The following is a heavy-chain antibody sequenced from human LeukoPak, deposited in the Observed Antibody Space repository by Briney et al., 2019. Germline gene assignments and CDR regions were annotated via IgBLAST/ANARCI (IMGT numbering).Heavy chain of an antibody. CDR2: IYNSGST. V-gene: IGHV4-61*02. Sequence: SETLSLTCTVSGGSMTSDTYYWSWIRQPAGKGLEWIGRIYNSGSTNYNPSLKSQLTISLDTSKNQFSLKLTSVTAADTALYYCARLFEQWGQGTLVTVSS. CDR3: ARLFEQ. J-gene: IGHJ4*02. D-gene: IGHD3-16*01. CDR1: GGSMTSDTYY.